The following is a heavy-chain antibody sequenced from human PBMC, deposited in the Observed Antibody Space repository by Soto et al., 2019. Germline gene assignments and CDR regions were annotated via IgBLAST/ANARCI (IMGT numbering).Heavy chain of an antibody. CDR2: ISSSGSTM. V-gene: IGHV3-48*03. D-gene: IGHD2-8*01. Sequence: GGSLRHSCAASGFTFSPYEMSGVRQAPGKGLEWISYISSSGSTMHYADSVKGRFSISRDNAKKSLFLQMNSLRAEDTAVYYCVREAPCSNGVCQFDYWGRGTLVTVSS. CDR1: GFTFSPYE. CDR3: VREAPCSNGVCQFDY. J-gene: IGHJ4*02.